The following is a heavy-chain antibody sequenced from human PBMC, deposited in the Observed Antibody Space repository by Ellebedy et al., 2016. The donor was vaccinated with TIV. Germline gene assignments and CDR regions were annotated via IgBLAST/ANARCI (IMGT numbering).Heavy chain of an antibody. CDR3: ARDLSSQLFPLFFYYYGMDV. CDR2: ISSSSGHV. V-gene: IGHV3-21*01. D-gene: IGHD2-2*01. J-gene: IGHJ6*02. CDR1: GFTFSSST. Sequence: GESLKISXAASGFTFSSSTMHWVRQVPGRGLEWVSSISSSSGHVYYADSVKGRFTISRDNAENSLFLQMKSLRAEDTATYYCARDLSSQLFPLFFYYYGMDVWGQGTTVTVSS.